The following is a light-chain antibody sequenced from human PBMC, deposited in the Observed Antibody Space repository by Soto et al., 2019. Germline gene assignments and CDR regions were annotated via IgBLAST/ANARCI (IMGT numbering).Light chain of an antibody. V-gene: IGKV3D-15*01. CDR3: QQYNNWPLT. CDR2: DAS. CDR1: QSVSYN. J-gene: IGKJ4*01. Sequence: ETVMTQSPATLSVSPGDRATLSCSASQSVSYNLAWYQQKPGQAPRLLIYDASTRATGIPARFSGSASGTEFTLTISSLLSEDFVVYYCQQYNNWPLTFGGGTKVEMK.